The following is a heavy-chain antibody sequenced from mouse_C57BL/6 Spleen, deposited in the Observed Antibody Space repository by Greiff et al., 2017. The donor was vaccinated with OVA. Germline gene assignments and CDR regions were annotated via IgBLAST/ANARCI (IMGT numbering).Heavy chain of an antibody. CDR1: GYTFTSYW. CDR3: ARFRAPYWYFDV. J-gene: IGHJ1*03. V-gene: IGHV1-50*01. CDR2: IDPSDSYT. Sequence: QVQLQQPGAELVKPGASVKLSCKASGYTFTSYWMQWVKQRPGQGLEWIGEIDPSDSYTNYNQKFKGKATLTVDTSSSTAYMQLSSLTSEDSAVYDCARFRAPYWYFDVWGTGTTVTVSS. D-gene: IGHD3-1*01.